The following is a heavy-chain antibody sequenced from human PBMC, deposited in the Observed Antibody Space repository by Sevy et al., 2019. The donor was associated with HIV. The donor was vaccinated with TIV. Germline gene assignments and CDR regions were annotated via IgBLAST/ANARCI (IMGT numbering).Heavy chain of an antibody. V-gene: IGHV3-30*02. CDR3: AKGVPTAGYYMDV. CDR1: GFTFSSYG. J-gene: IGHJ6*03. CDR2: IRYDGSNK. Sequence: GGSLRLSCAASGFTFSSYGMHWVRQAPGKGLEWVAFIRYDGSNKYYADTVKGRFTISRDNSKNTLYLQMNSLRAEDTAVYYCAKGVPTAGYYMDVWGKGTTVTVSS.